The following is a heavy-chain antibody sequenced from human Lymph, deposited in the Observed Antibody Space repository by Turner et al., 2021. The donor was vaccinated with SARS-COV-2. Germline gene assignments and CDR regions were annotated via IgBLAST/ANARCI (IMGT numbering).Heavy chain of an antibody. CDR2: ISSGSAHV. V-gene: IGHV3-21*01. CDR3: ARGRGSWYAGDY. Sequence: EVQLVESGGGLVKPGGSRRLSWSASEFPFDNYSMNWVRQAPGKGLEWVSSISSGSAHVFYAESVKGRVTISRDNAKKSLYLQMNSLKVEDTAVYYCARGRGSWYAGDYWGQGALVTVSS. D-gene: IGHD6-13*01. J-gene: IGHJ4*02. CDR1: EFPFDNYS.